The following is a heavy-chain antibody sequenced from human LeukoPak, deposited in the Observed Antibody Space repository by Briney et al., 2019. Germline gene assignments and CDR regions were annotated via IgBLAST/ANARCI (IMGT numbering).Heavy chain of an antibody. CDR2: INHLGST. V-gene: IGHV4-34*01. Sequence: SETLSLTCAVYSGTFSGYYWSWIRQPPGKGLEWVGEINHLGSTNYNPSLKSRVTISVDTSKNQLSLKLNSLTAADTALFYFASGHVVVLVATTGSVAFDMWGQGTMVTVS. D-gene: IGHD2-15*01. CDR3: ASGHVVVLVATTGSVAFDM. J-gene: IGHJ3*02. CDR1: SGTFSGYY.